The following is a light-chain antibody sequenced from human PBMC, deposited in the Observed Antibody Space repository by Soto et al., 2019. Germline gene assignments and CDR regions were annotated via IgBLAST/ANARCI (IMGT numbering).Light chain of an antibody. Sequence: ETVLTQSPVTLSLSPGERATLSCRASQRVSISYLAWYQQKPGQAPRLLIYGVSSRATGIPDRFSGIGSGTVFAITIRRLETEGFALYYCQQYGGSLTFGLGIKVEIK. J-gene: IGKJ1*01. CDR2: GVS. CDR1: QRVSISY. V-gene: IGKV3-20*01. CDR3: QQYGGSLT.